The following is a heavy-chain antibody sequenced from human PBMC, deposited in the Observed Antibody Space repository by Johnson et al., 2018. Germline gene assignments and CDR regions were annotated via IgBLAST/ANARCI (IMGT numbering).Heavy chain of an antibody. CDR2: IKLDGSDK. CDR1: GFTFSNYW. V-gene: IGHV3-7*01. Sequence: VQLVESGGGLVQPGGSLTLSCEASGFTFSNYWMSWVRQAPGKGLEWVANIKLDGSDKYYVDSLKGRFTISRDNAKMSLYLHMKSLRAEDTALYYCARLGDCGGGNCNSFDIWGQGTMVTV. J-gene: IGHJ3*02. D-gene: IGHD2-15*01. CDR3: ARLGDCGGGNCNSFDI.